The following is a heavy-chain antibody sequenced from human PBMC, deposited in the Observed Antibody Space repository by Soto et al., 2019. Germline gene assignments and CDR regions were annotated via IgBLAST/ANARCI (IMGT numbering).Heavy chain of an antibody. Sequence: EVQLVESGGGLVKPGGSLRLSCAASGFAFSIYNMNWVRQAPGKGLEWVSSISSSSGYIYYADSVKGRFTISRDKAKNSLYLQMNSLRAEDTAVYYRASTRRDGYNHYNCYYGMDVWGQGTTVTVSS. D-gene: IGHD5-12*01. CDR1: GFAFSIYN. CDR3: ASTRRDGYNHYNCYYGMDV. CDR2: ISSSSGYI. V-gene: IGHV3-21*01. J-gene: IGHJ6*02.